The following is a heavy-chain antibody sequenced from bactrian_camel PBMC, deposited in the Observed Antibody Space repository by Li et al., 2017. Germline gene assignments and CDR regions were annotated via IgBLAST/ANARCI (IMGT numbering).Heavy chain of an antibody. Sequence: VQLVESGGGSVQTGGSLRLSCAPSGLSVSDLSMAWFRQSPGKEREGVAAIRRDDLTAYTDAVKGRFTISRDYATNTLSLQMDELKPEDTAMYYCAIKLKFWSSCGMGPSEYNSWGQGTQVTVS. D-gene: IGHD3*01. CDR1: GLSVSDLS. CDR2: IRRDDLT. J-gene: IGHJ4*01. V-gene: IGHV3S67*01. CDR3: AIKLKFWSSCGMGPSEYNS.